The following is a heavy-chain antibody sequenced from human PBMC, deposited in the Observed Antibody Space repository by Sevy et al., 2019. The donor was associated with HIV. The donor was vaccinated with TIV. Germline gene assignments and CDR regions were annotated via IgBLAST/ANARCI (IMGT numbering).Heavy chain of an antibody. J-gene: IGHJ3*02. CDR3: VRGGSDAFDI. V-gene: IGHV3-13*04. CDR2: IGTVGET. CDR1: GFTFSSYD. Sequence: GGSLRLSCAASGFTFSSYDMHWVRHSIGKGLEWVSAIGTVGETRYADSVRGRLTISRENTKKSLYLQMNNLRGGDTAMYYCVRGGSDAFDIWGQRTMVTVSS. D-gene: IGHD5-12*01.